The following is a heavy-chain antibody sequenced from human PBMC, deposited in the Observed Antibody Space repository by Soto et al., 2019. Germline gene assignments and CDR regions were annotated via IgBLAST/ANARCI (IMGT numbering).Heavy chain of an antibody. Sequence: PSETLSLTCAVSGGSISSSNWWSWVRQPPGKGLEWIGEIYHSGSTNYNPSLKSRVTISVDTSKNQFSLKLSSVTAADTAVHYCARSLHVSEGFGELIPFDYWGQGTLVTVSS. CDR3: ARSLHVSEGFGELIPFDY. J-gene: IGHJ4*02. CDR2: IYHSGST. CDR1: GGSISSSNW. V-gene: IGHV4-4*02. D-gene: IGHD3-10*01.